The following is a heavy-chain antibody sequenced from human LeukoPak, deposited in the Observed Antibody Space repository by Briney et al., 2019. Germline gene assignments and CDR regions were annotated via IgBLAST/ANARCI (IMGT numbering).Heavy chain of an antibody. CDR2: IWYDGSNK. Sequence: GGSLRLSCAASGFTFSSYGMHWVRQAPGKGLEWVAVIWYDGSNKYYADSVKGRFTISRDNSKNTLYLQMNSLRAEDTAVYYCARDGTYYDFWSGYYRYWGQGTLVTVSS. J-gene: IGHJ4*02. V-gene: IGHV3-33*01. CDR1: GFTFSSYG. CDR3: ARDGTYYDFWSGYYRY. D-gene: IGHD3-3*01.